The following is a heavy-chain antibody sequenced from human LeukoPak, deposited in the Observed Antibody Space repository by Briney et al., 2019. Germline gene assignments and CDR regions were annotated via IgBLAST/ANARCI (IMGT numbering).Heavy chain of an antibody. CDR3: ASLRRSHYYYYYMDV. Sequence: PSETLSFTCAVYGGSFSGYYWSWIRQPPGKGLEWIGEINHSGSTNYNPSLKSRVTISVDTSKNQFSLKLSSVTAADTAVYYCASLRRSHYYYYYMDVWGKGTTLTIPS. J-gene: IGHJ6*03. CDR1: GGSFSGYY. V-gene: IGHV4-34*01. CDR2: INHSGST.